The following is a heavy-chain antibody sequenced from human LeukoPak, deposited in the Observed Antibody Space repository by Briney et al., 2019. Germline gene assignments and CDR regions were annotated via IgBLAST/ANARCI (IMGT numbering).Heavy chain of an antibody. V-gene: IGHV3-53*01. CDR2: IYSADTGGGT. CDR3: AKDYHDYGDPMYYFDY. J-gene: IGHJ4*02. D-gene: IGHD4-17*01. Sequence: GGSLRLSCAASGFTVSDNYMTWVRQAPGKGREWGSIIYSADTGGGTHYADSVKGRFTISRDNSKNTLYLQMNSLRAEDTAVYYCAKDYHDYGDPMYYFDYWGQGTLVTVSS. CDR1: GFTVSDNY.